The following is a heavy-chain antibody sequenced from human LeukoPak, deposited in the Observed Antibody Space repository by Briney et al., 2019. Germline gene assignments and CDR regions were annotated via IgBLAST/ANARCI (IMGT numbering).Heavy chain of an antibody. V-gene: IGHV1-2*02. CDR1: GYTFTDYY. Sequence: GASVKVSCKASGYTFTDYYMHWLRQAPGQGLEWMGWINPNSGDTNSAQKFQDRVTMTRDTSISTAYMELSRLRSDDTAVYYCARDGGLDSWGQGTLVTVSS. CDR2: INPNSGDT. D-gene: IGHD3-16*01. J-gene: IGHJ4*02. CDR3: ARDGGLDS.